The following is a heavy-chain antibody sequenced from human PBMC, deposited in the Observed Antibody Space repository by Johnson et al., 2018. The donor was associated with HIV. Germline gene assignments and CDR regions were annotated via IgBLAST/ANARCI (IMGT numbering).Heavy chain of an antibody. CDR2: ITSSDSTI. V-gene: IGHV3-48*04. CDR3: ARRRVAGDDAFDM. CDR1: GFTFTTYS. J-gene: IGHJ3*02. Sequence: VQLVESGGGLVQPGGSLRLSCAASGFTFTTYSMNWVRQAPGKGLEWVSSITSSDSTIYYADSVKGRFTISRDNAKNSLYLQMNSLRGEDTAMYYCARRRVAGDDAFDMWGQGTMVTVSS. D-gene: IGHD6-19*01.